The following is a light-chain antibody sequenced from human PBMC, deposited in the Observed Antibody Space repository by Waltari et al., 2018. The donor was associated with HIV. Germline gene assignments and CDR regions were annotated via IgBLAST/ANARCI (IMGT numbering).Light chain of an antibody. J-gene: IGKJ3*01. CDR1: QRISSY. CDR2: AAS. CDR3: QQSYSTLRT. V-gene: IGKV1-39*01. Sequence: DLQMTQSPYSLSAYVGDRVTITCRASQRISSYLNWYQQKPVKAPKLLIYAASSLQSGVPSRFIGSGSGTDFTLTISSLQPEDFATYYCQQSYSTLRTFGPGTKVDIK.